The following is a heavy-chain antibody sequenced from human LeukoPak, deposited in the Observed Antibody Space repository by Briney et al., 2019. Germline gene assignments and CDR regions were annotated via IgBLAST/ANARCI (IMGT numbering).Heavy chain of an antibody. CDR3: AKGMAIKLGYFDY. CDR1: GFTFSSYA. Sequence: QPGGSLRLSCAASGFTFSSYAMSWVRQAPGEGLEWVSAISGSGGSTYYADSVKGRFTISRDNSKNMLYLQMNSLRAEDTAVYYCAKGMAIKLGYFDYWGQGTLVTVSS. D-gene: IGHD7-27*01. J-gene: IGHJ4*02. V-gene: IGHV3-23*01. CDR2: ISGSGGST.